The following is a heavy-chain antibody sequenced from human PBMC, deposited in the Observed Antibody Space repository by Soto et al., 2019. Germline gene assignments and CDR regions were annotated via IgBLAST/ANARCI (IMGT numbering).Heavy chain of an antibody. J-gene: IGHJ6*02. V-gene: IGHV4-34*01. CDR3: ARGVGLRGYYYYYYGMDV. CDR1: GGSFSGYY. Sequence: SETLSLTCAVYGGSFSGYYWSWIRQPPGKGLEWIGEINHSGSTNYNPSLKSRVTISVDTSKNQFSLKLSSVTAADTAVYYCARGVGLRGYYYYYYGMDVWGQGTTVTVSS. CDR2: INHSGST. D-gene: IGHD4-17*01.